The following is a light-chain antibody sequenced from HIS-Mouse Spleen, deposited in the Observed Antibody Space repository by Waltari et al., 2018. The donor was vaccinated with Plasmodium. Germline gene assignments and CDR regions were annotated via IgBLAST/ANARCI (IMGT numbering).Light chain of an antibody. CDR3: GTWDSSLSAGV. J-gene: IGLJ3*02. CDR2: DNN. Sequence: QSVLTQPPSVSAAPGQKVTISCSRTSSNTGTNHVYWYQQPPGTAPKLLIYDNNKRPSGIPYRFSGSKSGTSATLGITGLQTGDEADYYCGTWDSSLSAGVFGGGTKLTVL. CDR1: SSNTGTNH. V-gene: IGLV1-51*01.